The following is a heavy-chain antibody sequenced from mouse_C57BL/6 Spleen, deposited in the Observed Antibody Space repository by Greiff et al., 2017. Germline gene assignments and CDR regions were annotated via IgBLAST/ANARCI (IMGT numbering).Heavy chain of an antibody. D-gene: IGHD1-1*01. J-gene: IGHJ2*01. Sequence: QVQLQQPGAELVKPGASVKMSCKASGYTFTSYWITWVKPRPGQGLEWIGDIYPGSGSTNYNEKFRSKATLTVDTSSSTAYMQLSSLTSEDSAVYYCASRTTVVADYWGQGTTLTVSS. V-gene: IGHV1-55*01. CDR2: IYPGSGST. CDR3: ASRTTVVADY. CDR1: GYTFTSYW.